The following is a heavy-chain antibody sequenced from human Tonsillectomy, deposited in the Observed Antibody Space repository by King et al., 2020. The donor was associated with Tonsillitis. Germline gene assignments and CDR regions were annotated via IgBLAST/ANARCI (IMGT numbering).Heavy chain of an antibody. CDR2: IYYNGST. Sequence: VQLQESGPGLLKPSETLSLTCTVSGRSISSYYWSWIRQPPGKGLEWIGCIYYNGSTNYNPSLKSRGTISVDTSKNQISLKLSPVTAADTALYYCAAQTYYDFWSGYNFDYWGQGTLVTVSS. J-gene: IGHJ4*02. CDR3: AAQTYYDFWSGYNFDY. D-gene: IGHD3-3*01. CDR1: GRSISSYY. V-gene: IGHV4-59*01.